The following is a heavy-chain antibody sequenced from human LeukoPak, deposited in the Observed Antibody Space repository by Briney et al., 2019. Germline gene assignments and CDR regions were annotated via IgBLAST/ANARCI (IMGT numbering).Heavy chain of an antibody. D-gene: IGHD3-22*01. Sequence: SETLSLTCTVSGGSISSGDYYWSWIRQPPGXXXXXXXXXXYSGSTYYNPSLKSRVTISVDTSKNQFSLKLSSVTAADTAVYYCARVVYYYDSSGRWFDPWGQGTLVTVSS. CDR2: XXYSGST. CDR1: GGSISSGDYY. V-gene: IGHV4-30-4*01. J-gene: IGHJ5*02. CDR3: ARVVYYYDSSGRWFDP.